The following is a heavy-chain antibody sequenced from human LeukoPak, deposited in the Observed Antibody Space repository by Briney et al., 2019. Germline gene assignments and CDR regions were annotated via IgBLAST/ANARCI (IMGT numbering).Heavy chain of an antibody. V-gene: IGHV1-69*13. J-gene: IGHJ6*02. CDR2: IIPIFGTA. CDR3: ARRLQYYDFWSGYVYGMDV. CDR1: GGTFSSYA. D-gene: IGHD3-3*01. Sequence: SVKVSCKASGGTFSSYAISWVRQAPGQGLEWMGGIIPIFGTANYAQKFQGRVTITADESTSTAYMELSSLRSEDTAVYYCARRLQYYDFWSGYVYGMDVWGQRTTVTVSS.